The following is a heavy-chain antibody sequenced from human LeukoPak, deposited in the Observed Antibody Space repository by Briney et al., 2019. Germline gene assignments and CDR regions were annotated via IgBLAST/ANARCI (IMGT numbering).Heavy chain of an antibody. V-gene: IGHV3-74*01. CDR1: GLTFSSHW. Sequence: HSGGSLRLSCAASGLTFSSHWMHWVRQAPGKGLVWVSRITNDGSSTTYADSVKGRFTISRDNAKNMLYLQVNSLRAEDTAVYYCARVRITIFGVVKYWGQGTLVTVSS. D-gene: IGHD3-3*01. CDR2: ITNDGSST. CDR3: ARVRITIFGVVKY. J-gene: IGHJ4*02.